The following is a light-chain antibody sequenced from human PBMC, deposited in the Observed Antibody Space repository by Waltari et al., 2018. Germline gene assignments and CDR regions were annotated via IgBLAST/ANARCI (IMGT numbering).Light chain of an antibody. CDR1: SSNIGTNY. V-gene: IGLV1-47*01. J-gene: IGLJ1*01. Sequence: QSVLTQPPSASGTPGQRVTISCSGGSSNIGTNYVDWYQHPPGTAPKLLIFRNNQRPSGVPDRFSGSKSGTSASLAISGLRSEDEADYYCAAWDDSLSGNVFGTGTKVTAL. CDR2: RNN. CDR3: AAWDDSLSGNV.